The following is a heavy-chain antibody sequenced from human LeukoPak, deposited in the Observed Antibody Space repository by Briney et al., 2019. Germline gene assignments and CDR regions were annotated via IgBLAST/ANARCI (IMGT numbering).Heavy chain of an antibody. Sequence: GGSLGLSCAASGFAFSSYAMSWVRQAPGKGLEYVSGISNTGGRTYYADSVKGRFTISRDNSKNTVYLQMNSLRAEDTAVYYCAKDCCGSSLFDSWGQGTLVTVSS. D-gene: IGHD2-21*01. J-gene: IGHJ4*02. CDR1: GFAFSSYA. CDR2: ISNTGGRT. V-gene: IGHV3-23*01. CDR3: AKDCCGSSLFDS.